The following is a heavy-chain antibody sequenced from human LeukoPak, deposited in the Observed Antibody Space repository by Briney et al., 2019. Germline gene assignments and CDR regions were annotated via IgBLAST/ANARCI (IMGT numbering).Heavy chain of an antibody. J-gene: IGHJ4*02. CDR1: GFTFSTYW. CDR2: INQDENHR. D-gene: IGHD2-21*02. Sequence: GGSLRLSCTASGFTFSTYWMTWVRQAPGKGLEWVASINQDENHRHYVPSARGRFTISRDNAKNSLLLQMNSLTAEDAAIYYCARSGPQAPDCYHYWGQGTQVTVSS. CDR3: ARSGPQAPDCYHY. V-gene: IGHV3-7*03.